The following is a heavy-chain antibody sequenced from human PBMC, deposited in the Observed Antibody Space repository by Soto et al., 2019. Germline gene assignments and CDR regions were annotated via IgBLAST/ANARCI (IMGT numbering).Heavy chain of an antibody. V-gene: IGHV3-30*18. CDR2: KSYDGSNK. J-gene: IGHJ4*02. D-gene: IGHD6-13*01. CDR1: GFTFSSYG. CDR3: AKGAESAGGTWAFDY. Sequence: QVQLVESGGGVVQPGRSLRLSCAASGFTFSSYGMHWVRQAPGKGLEWVAVKSYDGSNKYYADSVKGRFTISRDNSKNTLYLQMNSLRAEDTAVYYCAKGAESAGGTWAFDYWGQGTLVTVSS.